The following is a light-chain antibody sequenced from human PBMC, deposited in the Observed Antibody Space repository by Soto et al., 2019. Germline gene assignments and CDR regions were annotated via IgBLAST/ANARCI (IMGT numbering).Light chain of an antibody. CDR1: SSDVGSYNR. Sequence: QSVLTQPPSVSGSPGQSVAVSCTGTSSDVGSYNRVSWYQQPPGTAPKLIIYEVSNRPSGVPDRFSGSKSGNTASLTISGLQAEDEADYYCCSYAGSSTYVFGTGTKVTVL. CDR2: EVS. CDR3: CSYAGSSTYV. V-gene: IGLV2-18*02. J-gene: IGLJ1*01.